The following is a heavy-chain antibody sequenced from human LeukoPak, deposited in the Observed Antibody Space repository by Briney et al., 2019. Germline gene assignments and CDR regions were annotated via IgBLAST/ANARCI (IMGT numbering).Heavy chain of an antibody. CDR2: IYHSGST. CDR3: ARVASSITIFGVVIPKYYFDY. CDR1: GGSISSGGYS. J-gene: IGHJ4*02. V-gene: IGHV4-30-2*01. Sequence: SQTLSLTCAVSGGSISSGGYSWSWIRQPPGKGLEWIGYIYHSGSTYYNPSLKSRVTISVDTSKNQFSLKLSSVTAADTAVYYCARVASSITIFGVVIPKYYFDYWGQGTLVTVSS. D-gene: IGHD3-3*01.